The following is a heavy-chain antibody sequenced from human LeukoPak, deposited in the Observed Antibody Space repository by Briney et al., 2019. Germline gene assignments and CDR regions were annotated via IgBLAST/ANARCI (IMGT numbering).Heavy chain of an antibody. V-gene: IGHV3-23*01. Sequence: GGSLRLSCVASGFDFGTYAMSWVRQAPGKGPEWVSTVSNGGSSTYYADSVRGRFTVSRDNSKNTLYLQMNSPRAEDTAVYYCVRGPHIAATSYWGQGTLVTVSS. CDR2: VSNGGSST. CDR3: VRGPHIAATSY. CDR1: GFDFGTYA. D-gene: IGHD6-25*01. J-gene: IGHJ4*02.